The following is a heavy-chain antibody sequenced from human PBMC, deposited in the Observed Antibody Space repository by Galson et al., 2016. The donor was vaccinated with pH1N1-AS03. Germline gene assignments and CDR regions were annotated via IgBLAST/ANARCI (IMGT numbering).Heavy chain of an antibody. Sequence: SVKVSCKASGYIFTGFYVHWVRQAPGHGLEWMGWINTDSGVTNYAQKFEAWVTMTRDTSVSTAYMELYGLKSDDTAVYYCARDPRGPCTSATCPTTYYFGMDVWGQGTTVIVSS. D-gene: IGHD2-2*01. CDR3: ARDPRGPCTSATCPTTYYFGMDV. CDR2: INTDSGVT. J-gene: IGHJ6*02. V-gene: IGHV1-2*04. CDR1: GYIFTGFY.